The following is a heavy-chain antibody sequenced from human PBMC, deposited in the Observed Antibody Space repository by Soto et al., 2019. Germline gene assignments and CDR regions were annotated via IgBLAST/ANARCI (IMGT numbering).Heavy chain of an antibody. Sequence: EVQLVESGGGLVQPGGSLRLSCAASGFTFSSYDMHWVRQATGKGLEWVSAIGTAGDTYYPGSVKGRFTISRENAKNSLYLQMNSLRAGDTAVYYCARAQSSSGWSRYSYYGMDVWGQGTTVTVSS. D-gene: IGHD6-19*01. V-gene: IGHV3-13*04. CDR3: ARAQSSSGWSRYSYYGMDV. CDR1: GFTFSSYD. CDR2: IGTAGDT. J-gene: IGHJ6*02.